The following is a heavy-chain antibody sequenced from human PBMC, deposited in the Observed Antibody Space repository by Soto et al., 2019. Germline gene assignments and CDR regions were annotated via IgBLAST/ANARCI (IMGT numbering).Heavy chain of an antibody. D-gene: IGHD6-13*01. CDR2: IYYNAIT. J-gene: IGHJ5*01. Sequence: QVKLQESGPGLVKPSETLSLTCTVSGDSVSSGAYYWSWFRQPPGKGLEWIGYIYYNAITNYNPSLKSRVTILVDTSKCEICLTLNSVTAAGTAVYYCARAKIAAAGTIFDSWGQGVLVTVSA. V-gene: IGHV4-61*08. CDR3: ARAKIAAAGTIFDS. CDR1: GDSVSSGAYY.